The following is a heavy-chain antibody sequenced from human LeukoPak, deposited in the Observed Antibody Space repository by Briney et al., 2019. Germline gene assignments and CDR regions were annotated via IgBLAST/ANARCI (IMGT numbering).Heavy chain of an antibody. V-gene: IGHV4-39*07. D-gene: IGHD6-19*01. J-gene: IGHJ6*03. CDR2: IYYSGST. CDR1: GGSISSSSYY. CDR3: ARIGYSSGWYVGYYYYYMDV. Sequence: KSSETLSLTCTVSGGSISSSSYYWGWIRQPPGKGLEWIGSIYYSGSTYYNPSLKSRVTISVDTSKNQFSLKLSSVTAADTAVYYCARIGYSSGWYVGYYYYYMDVWGKGTTVTVSS.